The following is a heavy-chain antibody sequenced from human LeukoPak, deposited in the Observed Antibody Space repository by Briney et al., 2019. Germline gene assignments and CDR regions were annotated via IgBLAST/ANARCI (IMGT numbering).Heavy chain of an antibody. CDR3: ARDQLGDAVDI. CDR1: GGSISSGGYY. D-gene: IGHD3-16*01. V-gene: IGHV4-61*08. J-gene: IGHJ3*02. Sequence: SQTLSLTCTVSGGSISSGGYYWSWIRQSPGRGLEWIGYIFYSGDTNYNPSLKSRVTMSLDTSKNQFSLRLNSVTAADTAVYYCARDQLGDAVDIWGQGTMVTVSS. CDR2: IFYSGDT.